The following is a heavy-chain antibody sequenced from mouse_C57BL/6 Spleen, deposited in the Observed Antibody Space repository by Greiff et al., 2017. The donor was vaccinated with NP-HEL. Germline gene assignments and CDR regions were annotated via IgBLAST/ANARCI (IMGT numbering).Heavy chain of an antibody. Sequence: EVKLMESGGGLVQPGGSLKLSCAASGFTFSDYYMYWVRQTPEKRLEWVAYISNGGGSTYYPDTVKGRFTISRDNAKNTLYLQMSRLKSEDTAMYYCARLSNWAMDYWGQGTSVTVSS. CDR1: GFTFSDYY. J-gene: IGHJ4*01. CDR3: ARLSNWAMDY. CDR2: ISNGGGST. D-gene: IGHD2-5*01. V-gene: IGHV5-12*01.